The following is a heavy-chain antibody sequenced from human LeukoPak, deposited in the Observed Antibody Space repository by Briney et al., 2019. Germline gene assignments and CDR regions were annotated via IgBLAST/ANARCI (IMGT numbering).Heavy chain of an antibody. D-gene: IGHD3-22*01. V-gene: IGHV1-8*01. CDR1: GYTFTSYD. Sequence: ASVKVSCKASGYTFTSYDINWVRQATGQGLEWMGWMNPNSGNAGFAQKFQGRVPMTRDSSISTAYMELSSLTSEDTAMYYCARGLIPHDSGGYLIDSWGQGTLVTVSS. J-gene: IGHJ4*02. CDR3: ARGLIPHDSGGYLIDS. CDR2: MNPNSGNA.